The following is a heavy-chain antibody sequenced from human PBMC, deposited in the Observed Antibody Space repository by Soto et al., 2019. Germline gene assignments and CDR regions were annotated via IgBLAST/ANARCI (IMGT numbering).Heavy chain of an antibody. CDR1: GYTFTHYF. D-gene: IGHD1-7*01. Sequence: QVRLMQSGPEVRRPGASVTVSCKASGYTFTHYFIHWVRRAPGQGLEWMGYINPKSGDTHYSQTFRGRVSMTRDTSTDTAHMGRSPLKSDDTAVYFCARVPGHKNSRGDFWGQGTPITVSS. CDR2: INPKSGDT. V-gene: IGHV1-2*02. J-gene: IGHJ4*02. CDR3: ARVPGHKNSRGDF.